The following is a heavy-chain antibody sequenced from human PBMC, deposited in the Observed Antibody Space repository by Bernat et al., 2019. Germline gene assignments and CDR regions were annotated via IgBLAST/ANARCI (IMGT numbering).Heavy chain of an antibody. Sequence: QVQLVQSGAEVKKPGSSVKVSCKASGGTFSSYTISWVRQAPGQGLEWMGRIIPILSIANYAQKFQGRVTITADKSTSTAYMALSSLRSEDTAVYYCARAPSYYYMDVWGKGTTVTVSS. CDR1: GGTFSSYT. J-gene: IGHJ6*03. CDR3: ARAPSYYYMDV. CDR2: IIPILSIA. V-gene: IGHV1-69*02.